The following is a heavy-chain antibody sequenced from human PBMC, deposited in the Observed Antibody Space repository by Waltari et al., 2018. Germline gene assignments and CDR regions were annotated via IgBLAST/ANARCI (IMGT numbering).Heavy chain of an antibody. Sequence: QVQLVQSGAEVKKPGASVKVSCKASGYTFTGSYMHWVRQAPGPGLEWVGWINPNSGGTNYAQKFQGRVTMTRDTSISTAYMELSRLRSDDTAVYYCARGRIAAAGTIWFDPWGQGTLVTVSS. D-gene: IGHD6-13*01. CDR1: GYTFTGSY. CDR2: INPNSGGT. CDR3: ARGRIAAAGTIWFDP. J-gene: IGHJ5*02. V-gene: IGHV1-2*02.